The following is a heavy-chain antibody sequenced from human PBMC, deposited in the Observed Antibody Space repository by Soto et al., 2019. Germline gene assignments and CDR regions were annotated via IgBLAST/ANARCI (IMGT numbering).Heavy chain of an antibody. CDR1: GYTFTNYA. CDR2: INVGTGNT. V-gene: IGHV1-3*01. D-gene: IGHD6-13*01. Sequence: ASVKVSCKSSGYTFTNYAIHWVRQAPGQRLECMGWINVGTGNTRYSQRFQDRVTITRDTAATTVYMELSSLRSEDTAVYYCARVQAGSSWGYFFDYWGQGTLVTVSS. J-gene: IGHJ4*02. CDR3: ARVQAGSSWGYFFDY.